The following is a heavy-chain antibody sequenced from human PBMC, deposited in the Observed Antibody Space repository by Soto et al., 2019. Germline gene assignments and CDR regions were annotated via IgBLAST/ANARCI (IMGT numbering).Heavy chain of an antibody. CDR1: GGTFSSYA. J-gene: IGHJ5*02. CDR3: AREAADVVFDH. D-gene: IGHD2-15*01. Sequence: GASVKVSCKASGGTFSSYAISWVRQAPGQGLEWMGGIIPIFGTANYAQKFQGRVTITADDSTSTAYMELSSLRSEDTAVYYCAREAADVVFDHWGQGTLVTVSS. V-gene: IGHV1-69*13. CDR2: IIPIFGTA.